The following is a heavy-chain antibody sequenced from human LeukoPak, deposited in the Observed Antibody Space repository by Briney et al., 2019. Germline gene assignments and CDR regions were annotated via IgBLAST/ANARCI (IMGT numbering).Heavy chain of an antibody. CDR1: GFTFSSYW. Sequence: GGSLRLSCAASGFTFSSYWMTWVRQAPGKGLERVANIKQDGSEKYYVDSVKGRFTVSRDNAKNSLYLQMNSLRAEDTAVYYCARDQFDYYDRSGYYYSDYWGQGTLVTVSS. J-gene: IGHJ4*02. V-gene: IGHV3-7*03. D-gene: IGHD3-22*01. CDR2: IKQDGSEK. CDR3: ARDQFDYYDRSGYYYSDY.